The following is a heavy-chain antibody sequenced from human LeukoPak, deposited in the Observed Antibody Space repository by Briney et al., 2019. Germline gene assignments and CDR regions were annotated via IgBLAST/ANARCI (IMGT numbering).Heavy chain of an antibody. D-gene: IGHD3-22*01. CDR2: VSSSGTTT. V-gene: IGHV3-23*01. CDR3: AKGASGYLPGF. CDR1: GFTFGSYS. J-gene: IGHJ4*02. Sequence: PRGSLRLSCAASGFTFGSYSMTWVRQAPGKGLEWVSVVSSSGTTTYYADSVKGRFTISRDNSKNTLYLQMNSLRAEDTAVYYCAKGASGYLPGFWGQGALVTVSS.